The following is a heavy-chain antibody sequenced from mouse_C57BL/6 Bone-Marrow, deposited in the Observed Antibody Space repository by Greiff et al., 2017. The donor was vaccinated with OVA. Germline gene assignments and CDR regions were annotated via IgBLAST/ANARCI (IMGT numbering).Heavy chain of an antibody. V-gene: IGHV5-9-1*02. CDR2: ISSGGDYI. J-gene: IGHJ2*01. D-gene: IGHD1-1*01. CDR1: GFTFSSYA. CDR3: PRGDTTVVATTS. Sequence: EVQVVESGEGLVKPGGSLKLSCAASGFTFSSYAMSWVRQTPEKRLEWVAYISSGGDYIYYADTVKGRFTISRDNARNTLYLQMSSLKSEDTAMYYCPRGDTTVVATTSWGQGTTLTASS.